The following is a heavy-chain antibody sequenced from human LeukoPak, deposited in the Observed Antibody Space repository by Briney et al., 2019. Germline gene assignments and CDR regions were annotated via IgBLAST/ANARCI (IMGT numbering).Heavy chain of an antibody. CDR3: AREPKNSGSY. Sequence: PSETLSLTCAVYGGSFSGYYWSWIRQPPGKGLEWIGEINHSGSTNYNPSLKSRVTISVDTSKNQFSLKLSSVTAAGTAVYYCAREPKNSGSYWGQGTLVTVSS. V-gene: IGHV4-34*01. J-gene: IGHJ4*02. D-gene: IGHD1-26*01. CDR2: INHSGST. CDR1: GGSFSGYY.